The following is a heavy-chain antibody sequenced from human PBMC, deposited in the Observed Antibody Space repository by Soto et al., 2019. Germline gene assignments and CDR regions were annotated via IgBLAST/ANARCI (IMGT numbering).Heavy chain of an antibody. V-gene: IGHV4-31*03. CDR2: IYYSGST. D-gene: IGHD5-18*01. CDR1: GGSISSGGYY. J-gene: IGHJ6*03. Sequence: PSETLSLTCTVSGGSISSGGYYWSWIRQHPGKGLEWIGYIYYSGSTYYNPSLKSRVTISVDTSKNQFSLKLSSVTAADTAVYYCARSEIQPRQNNYYYYYMDVWGKGTTVTVSS. CDR3: ARSEIQPRQNNYYYYYMDV.